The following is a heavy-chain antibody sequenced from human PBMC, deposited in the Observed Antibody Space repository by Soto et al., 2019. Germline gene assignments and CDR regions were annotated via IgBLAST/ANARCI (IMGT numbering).Heavy chain of an antibody. CDR1: GHTFTGYY. Sequence: ASVKVSCKASGHTFTGYYMHWVRQAPGQGLEWMGWINPNSGGTNYAQKFQGRVTMTRDTSISTAYMELSRLRSDDTAVYYCARPLLRRRDFDYWGQGTLVTVSS. CDR3: ARPLLRRRDFDY. J-gene: IGHJ4*02. V-gene: IGHV1-2*02. CDR2: INPNSGGT. D-gene: IGHD2-15*01.